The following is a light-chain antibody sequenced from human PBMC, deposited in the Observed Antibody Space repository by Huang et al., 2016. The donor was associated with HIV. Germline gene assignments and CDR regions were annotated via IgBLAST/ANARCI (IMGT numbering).Light chain of an antibody. CDR1: QNVRSS. CDR2: GAS. J-gene: IGKJ2*01. V-gene: IGKV3-15*01. CDR3: QQYENWPPEYT. Sequence: EIVLTQSPAILSVSPGERATLSCRASQNVRSSFAWYQQRPGQPPGLLISGASTRATGIPARFSGSGSGTEFTLTISSLQSEDFVVYYCQQYENWPPEYTFGQGTKLEL.